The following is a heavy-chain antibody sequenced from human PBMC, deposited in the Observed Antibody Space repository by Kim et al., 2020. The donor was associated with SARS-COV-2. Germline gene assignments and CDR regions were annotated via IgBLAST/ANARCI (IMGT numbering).Heavy chain of an antibody. CDR2: INTDGRIT. CDR1: GFTFSSYW. Sequence: GGSLRLSCAASGFTFSSYWMHWVRQAPGKGLVWVSRINTDGRITSYVDSVKGRFTISRDNARNMLYLQMNSLRFDDTAVYYCAGGLLSSGGAWGQGTLVTVSS. V-gene: IGHV3-74*01. CDR3: AGGLLSSGGA. D-gene: IGHD3-22*01. J-gene: IGHJ5*02.